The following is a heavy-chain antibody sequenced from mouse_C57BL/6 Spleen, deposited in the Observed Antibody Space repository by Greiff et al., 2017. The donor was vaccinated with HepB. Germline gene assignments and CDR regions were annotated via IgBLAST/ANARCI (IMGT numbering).Heavy chain of an antibody. CDR1: GYTFTNYW. CDR2: IYPGGGYT. CDR3: AVCYYYGGEYYLDY. V-gene: IGHV1-63*01. J-gene: IGHJ2*01. D-gene: IGHD1-1*01. Sequence: VQLQQSGAELVRPGTSVKMSCKASGYTFTNYWIGWAKQRPGHGLEWIGDIYPGGGYTNYNEKFKGKATLTADKSSSTAYMQFSSLTSEDAAIYYCAVCYYYGGEYYLDYGGQGTTLTVSS.